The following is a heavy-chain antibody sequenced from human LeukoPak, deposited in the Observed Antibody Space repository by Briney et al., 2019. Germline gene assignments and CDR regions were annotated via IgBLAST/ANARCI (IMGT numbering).Heavy chain of an antibody. Sequence: QPGGSLRLSCAASGVMFPSYWMTWVRQAPGKGLEWVANIKQDGSEKYYVDSVKGRFTISRDNAKNSVYLQMNSLRAEDTAVYYCARANTAMAINPFSFDYWGQGTLVTVSS. D-gene: IGHD5-18*01. J-gene: IGHJ4*02. CDR1: GVMFPSYW. CDR2: IKQDGSEK. CDR3: ARANTAMAINPFSFDY. V-gene: IGHV3-7*02.